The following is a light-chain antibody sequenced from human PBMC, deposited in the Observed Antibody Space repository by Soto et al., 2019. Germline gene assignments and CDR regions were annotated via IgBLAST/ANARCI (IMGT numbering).Light chain of an antibody. CDR3: QQYNSWPQA. J-gene: IGKJ1*01. CDR1: QSVRNN. Sequence: EIVLTQSPATLTVSPGERATLSCRASQSVRNNLAWYQQRPGQAPRLLIYGASTGATGIPDRFSGSGSGTEFTLTISNLQPEDPAVYYCQQYNSWPQAFGQGTKVDIK. V-gene: IGKV3-15*01. CDR2: GAS.